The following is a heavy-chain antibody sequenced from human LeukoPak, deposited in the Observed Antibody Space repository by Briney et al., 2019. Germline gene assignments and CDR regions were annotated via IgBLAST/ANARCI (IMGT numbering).Heavy chain of an antibody. D-gene: IGHD3-16*01. CDR2: INHDGSEE. J-gene: IGHJ4*02. CDR3: ARDGGRRDDY. Sequence: GGSLSLSCAVSGFTFSNSWMTWVRQAPGKGLQWVANINHDGSEEYHGDSVKCRFTISRDNAKNSLYLQMNSLRVEDTAVYFCARDGGRRDDYWGQGTLVTVPS. V-gene: IGHV3-7*01. CDR1: GFTFSNSW.